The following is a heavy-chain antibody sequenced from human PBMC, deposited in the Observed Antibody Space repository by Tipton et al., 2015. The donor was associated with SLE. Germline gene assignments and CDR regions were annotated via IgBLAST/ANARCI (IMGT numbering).Heavy chain of an antibody. V-gene: IGHV3-30*09. J-gene: IGHJ6*02. CDR3: TSLSTREKYYVSDV. D-gene: IGHD2/OR15-2a*01. Sequence: SLRLSCAASGFTFSTYPLHWVRQSPGKGLEWVAGISYDGSNKFYTESVMGRFAISRDNSKNTLYLQMDSLTPEDTALYYCTSLSTREKYYVSDVWGQWTTATVSS. CDR2: ISYDGSNK. CDR1: GFTFSTYP.